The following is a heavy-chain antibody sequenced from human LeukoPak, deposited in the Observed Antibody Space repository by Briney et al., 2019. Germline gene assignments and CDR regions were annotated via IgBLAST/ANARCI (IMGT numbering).Heavy chain of an antibody. CDR1: GYTFTGYY. CDR3: ASPSDILTGYYNEYYFDY. Sequence: GASVKVSCKASGYTFTGYYMHWVRQAPGQGLEWMGWINPNSGGTNYAQKFQGRVTMTRDTSISTAYMELSRLRSDDTAVYYCASPSDILTGYYNEYYFDYWGQGTLVTVSS. D-gene: IGHD3-9*01. CDR2: INPNSGGT. J-gene: IGHJ4*02. V-gene: IGHV1-2*02.